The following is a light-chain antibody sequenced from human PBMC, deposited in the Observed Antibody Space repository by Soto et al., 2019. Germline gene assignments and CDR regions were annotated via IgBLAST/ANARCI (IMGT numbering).Light chain of an antibody. CDR3: HQYFSFPWT. CDR1: QSVLYSSNNKNY. CDR2: WAS. J-gene: IGKJ1*01. Sequence: DIVMTQSPDSLAVSLGERATINCKSSQSVLYSSNNKNYLAWYQQRPGQPPNLLIYWASTRESGVPDRFSGSGSVTDFTLTISSLQAEDVAIYYCHQYFSFPWTFGQGTKVEIK. V-gene: IGKV4-1*01.